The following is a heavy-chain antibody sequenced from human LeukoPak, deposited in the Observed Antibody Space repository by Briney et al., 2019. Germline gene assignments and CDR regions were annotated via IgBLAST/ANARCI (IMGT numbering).Heavy chain of an antibody. CDR1: GGSISSYC. CDR3: AGRFGENNDY. V-gene: IGHV4-59*08. CDR2: IYYSGST. D-gene: IGHD3-10*01. J-gene: IGHJ4*02. Sequence: PSETLSLTCTVSGGSISSYCWSWIRQPPGKGLEWIGYIYYSGSTNYNPSLKSRVTISVDTSKNQFSLKLSSVTAADTAVYYCAGRFGENNDYWGQGTLVTVSS.